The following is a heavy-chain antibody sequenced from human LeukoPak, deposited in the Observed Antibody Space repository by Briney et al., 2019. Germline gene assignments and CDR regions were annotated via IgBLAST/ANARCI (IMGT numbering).Heavy chain of an antibody. V-gene: IGHV4-30-2*01. Sequence: PSETLSLTCAVSGGSTSSGGYSWRWIRQPPGKGLEWIGYIYPSGSTYYNPSLKSRVTISVDRSKNQFSLKLSSVTAADTAVYYCARGGIYSTNWRNAFDIWGQGTMVTVSS. CDR2: IYPSGST. J-gene: IGHJ3*02. CDR3: ARGGIYSTNWRNAFDI. CDR1: GGSTSSGGYS. D-gene: IGHD6-13*01.